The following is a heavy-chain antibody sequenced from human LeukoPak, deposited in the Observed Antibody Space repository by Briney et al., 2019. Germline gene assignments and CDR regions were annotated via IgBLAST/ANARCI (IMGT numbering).Heavy chain of an antibody. V-gene: IGHV7-4-1*02. Sequence: ASVKVSCKASGYTFTSYAMNWVRQAPGRGLEWMGWINTNTGNPTYAQGFTGRFVFSLDTSVSTAYLQISSLKAEDTAVYYCARDRLTTIAAAGHNWFDPWGQGTLVTVSS. CDR1: GYTFTSYA. CDR3: ARDRLTTIAAAGHNWFDP. J-gene: IGHJ5*02. CDR2: INTNTGNP. D-gene: IGHD6-13*01.